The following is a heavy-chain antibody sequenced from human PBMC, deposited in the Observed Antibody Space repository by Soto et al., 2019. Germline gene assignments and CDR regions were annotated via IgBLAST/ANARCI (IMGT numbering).Heavy chain of an antibody. CDR2: INPNSGGT. CDR3: ARGKPYSSSWYEGDDWFDP. CDR1: GYTFTGYY. V-gene: IGHV1-2*04. J-gene: IGHJ5*02. D-gene: IGHD6-13*01. Sequence: ASVKVSCKASGYTFTGYYMRWVRQAPGQGLEWMGWINPNSGGTNYAQKFQGWVTMTRDTSISTAYMELSRLRSDDTAVYYCARGKPYSSSWYEGDDWFDPWGQGTLVTVSS.